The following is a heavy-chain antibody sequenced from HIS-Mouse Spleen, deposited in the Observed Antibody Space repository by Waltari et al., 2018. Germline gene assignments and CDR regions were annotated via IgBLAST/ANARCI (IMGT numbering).Heavy chain of an antibody. D-gene: IGHD6-13*01. Sequence: QLQLQESGPGLVKPSETLSLTCTVSGGSISSRSYYWGWIRQPPGKGLDWIGSIYYSGGNYYNPTLKSRVTRSVDTCKNQFSLKLSAVTAADTAVYYCAREIPYSSSWYDWYFDLWGRGTLVTVSS. CDR3: AREIPYSSSWYDWYFDL. J-gene: IGHJ2*01. V-gene: IGHV4-39*07. CDR2: IYYSGGN. CDR1: GGSISSRSYY.